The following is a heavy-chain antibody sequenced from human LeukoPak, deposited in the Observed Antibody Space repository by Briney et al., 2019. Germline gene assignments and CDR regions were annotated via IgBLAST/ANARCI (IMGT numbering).Heavy chain of an antibody. CDR2: IWFVGSKK. Sequence: PGGSLRLSCTASGFTFSSYPMHWLRHSPGRAGEGVTDIWFVGSKKYYADSVKGRFTISRDNSKKTLYLQMNSLRAEDTAVYYCAKEGRMIVVGNYYYVDVWGKGTTVTVSS. D-gene: IGHD3-22*01. V-gene: IGHV3-33*06. CDR3: AKEGRMIVVGNYYYVDV. CDR1: GFTFSSYP. J-gene: IGHJ6*03.